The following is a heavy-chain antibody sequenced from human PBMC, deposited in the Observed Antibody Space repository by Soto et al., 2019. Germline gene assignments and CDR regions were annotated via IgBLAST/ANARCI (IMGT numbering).Heavy chain of an antibody. D-gene: IGHD6-19*01. V-gene: IGHV1-3*01. J-gene: IGHJ4*02. CDR3: ARDPMPTSCWFY. CDR1: GYTFTSYA. CDR2: INAGDGNT. Sequence: ASVKVSCKASGYTFTSYAIHWLRQAAGQGLEWMGWINAGDGNTKYSQNFQGRVTITRDTSASTAYMELSSLRSEDTAVYYCARDPMPTSCWFYWGRGTLVTVSS.